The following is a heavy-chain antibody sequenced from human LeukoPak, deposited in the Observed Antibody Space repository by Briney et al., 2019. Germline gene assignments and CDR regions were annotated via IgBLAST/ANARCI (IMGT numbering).Heavy chain of an antibody. CDR2: TSYDGSNK. CDR3: ARVAYDSSGYPFDY. D-gene: IGHD3-22*01. V-gene: IGHV3-30-3*01. CDR1: GFTFSSYA. Sequence: GGSLRLSCAASGFTFSSYAMHWVRQAPGKGLEWVAVTSYDGSNKYYADSVKGRFTISRDNSKNTLYLQMNSLRAEDTAVYYCARVAYDSSGYPFDYWGQGTLVTVSS. J-gene: IGHJ4*02.